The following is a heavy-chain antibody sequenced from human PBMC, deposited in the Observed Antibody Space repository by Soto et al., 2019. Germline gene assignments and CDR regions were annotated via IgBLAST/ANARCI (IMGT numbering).Heavy chain of an antibody. V-gene: IGHV1-18*01. CDR2: INAYNGNT. CDR1: GYTFTSYG. J-gene: IGHJ4*02. CDR3: ARDSYYDSSGYPFDY. Sequence: ASVEVSCKASGYTFTSYGVSWVRQAPGQGLEWMGWINAYNGNTHYAQKLQGRVTMTTDTSTTTAYMELRSLRSDDTSVYYCARDSYYDSSGYPFDYWGQGTLVTVSS. D-gene: IGHD3-22*01.